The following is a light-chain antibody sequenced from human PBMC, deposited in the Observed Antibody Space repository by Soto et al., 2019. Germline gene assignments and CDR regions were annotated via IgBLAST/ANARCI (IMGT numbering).Light chain of an antibody. V-gene: IGLV1-40*01. J-gene: IGLJ2*01. CDR1: SSNIGAGYD. CDR3: QSYENSLSGSAV. Sequence: QSVLTQPPSVSGAPGQRVTISCTGSSSNIGAGYDVHWYQQLPGTAPKLLIHGNSNRPSGVPDRFSGSKSGTSASLAINGLQAEDEADYYCQSYENSLSGSAVFGGGTKVTVL. CDR2: GNS.